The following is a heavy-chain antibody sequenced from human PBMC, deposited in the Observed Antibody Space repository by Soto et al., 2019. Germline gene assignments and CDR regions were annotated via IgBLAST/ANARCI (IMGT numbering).Heavy chain of an antibody. D-gene: IGHD6-19*01. Sequence: PGGSLRLSCTASGFTFGYYAMSWFRQAPGKGLEWVGFIRSKAYGGTTEYAASVKGRFTISRDDSKSIAYLQMNSLKTEDTAVYYCTRDAGYSSGWYGLYYYYGMDVWGQGTTVTVSS. J-gene: IGHJ6*02. V-gene: IGHV3-49*03. CDR2: IRSKAYGGTT. CDR3: TRDAGYSSGWYGLYYYYGMDV. CDR1: GFTFGYYA.